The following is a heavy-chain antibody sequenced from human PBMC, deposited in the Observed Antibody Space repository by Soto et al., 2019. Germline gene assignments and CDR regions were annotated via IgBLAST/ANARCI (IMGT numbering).Heavy chain of an antibody. V-gene: IGHV1-3*05. CDR1: GYTFTSYA. Sequence: QVQLVQSGAEEKKPGASVKVSCKASGYTFTSYAMHWVRQAPGQRLEWMGWINAGNGNTKYSQKFQGRVTITRGTSASTAYMELCSLRSEDTAVYYCARAVAVPADFDYWGQGTLVTVSS. CDR2: INAGNGNT. CDR3: ARAVAVPADFDY. J-gene: IGHJ4*02. D-gene: IGHD6-19*01.